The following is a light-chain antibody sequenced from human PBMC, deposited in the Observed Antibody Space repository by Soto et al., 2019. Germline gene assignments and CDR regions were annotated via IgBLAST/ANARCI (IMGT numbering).Light chain of an antibody. CDR2: GNS. V-gene: IGLV1-40*01. J-gene: IGLJ2*01. Sequence: QSVLTQPPSVSGAPGQRVTISYTGSRSNIGAGYDVHWYQQLPGTAPKLLIYGNSNRPSGVPDRFSGSKSGTSASLAITGLQAEDEADYYCQSYDSSLSGWVFGGGTKVTVL. CDR3: QSYDSSLSGWV. CDR1: RSNIGAGYD.